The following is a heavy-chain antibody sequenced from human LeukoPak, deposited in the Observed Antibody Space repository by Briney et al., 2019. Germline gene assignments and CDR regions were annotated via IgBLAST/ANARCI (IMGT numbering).Heavy chain of an antibody. CDR3: ARDQGGSQYYYDSSGYSS. J-gene: IGHJ4*02. D-gene: IGHD3-22*01. Sequence: PWGSLRLSCAASGFTVSSNYMSWVRQAPGKGLEWVSVIYSGGSTYYADSVKGRFTISRDNSKNTLYLQMNSLRAEDTAVYYCARDQGGSQYYYDSSGYSSWGQGTLVTVSS. CDR1: GFTVSSNY. CDR2: IYSGGST. V-gene: IGHV3-66*02.